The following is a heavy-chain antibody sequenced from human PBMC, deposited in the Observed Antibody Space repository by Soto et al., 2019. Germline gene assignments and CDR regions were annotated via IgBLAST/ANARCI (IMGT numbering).Heavy chain of an antibody. J-gene: IGHJ4*02. D-gene: IGHD3-22*01. V-gene: IGHV2-5*02. CDR1: GFSLSTYHMG. CDR2: IYWDDDK. CDR3: EHAGDYDLLTFDQ. Sequence: SGPRCEPAQTLTLTCDFSGFSLSTYHMGVAWIRQPPGKALEWLALIYWDDDKRYSPSLKDRLAISKDTYNNQVVLTITNIGPGDSATYFCEHAGDYDLLTFDQWGPGTLVSVSS.